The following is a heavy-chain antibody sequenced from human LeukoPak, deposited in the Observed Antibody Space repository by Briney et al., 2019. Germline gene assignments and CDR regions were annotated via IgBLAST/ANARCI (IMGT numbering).Heavy chain of an antibody. CDR1: GFNFNAYT. D-gene: IGHD3-10*01. CDR3: ARSVQGTYGMDV. CDR2: ITGNIRYI. V-gene: IGHV3-21*01. Sequence: GGSLRPSCAASGFNFNAYTMNWVRQAPGKGLEWVSSITGNIRYINYADSVKGRFTISRDNAKNSLYLQMNSLRDDDTAVYYCARSVQGTYGMDVWGQGTTVTVSS. J-gene: IGHJ6*02.